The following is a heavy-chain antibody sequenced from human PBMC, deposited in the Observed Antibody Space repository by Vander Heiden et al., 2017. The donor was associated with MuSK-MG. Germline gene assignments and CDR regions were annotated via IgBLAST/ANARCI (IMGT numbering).Heavy chain of an antibody. CDR1: GYPLTDLS. D-gene: IGHD2-15*01. CDR3: ATDSATRPYSLTTDAFDI. Sequence: QIQLVQSGAEVKKPGASVKVSCKVSGYPLTDLSMHWVRQAPGKGREWMGGFHPEDGETIDAQRFQGRVTMTEDTSTDIAYMELSSLRSEDTAMYYCATDSATRPYSLTTDAFDIWGQGTMVTVSS. CDR2: FHPEDGET. J-gene: IGHJ3*02. V-gene: IGHV1-24*01.